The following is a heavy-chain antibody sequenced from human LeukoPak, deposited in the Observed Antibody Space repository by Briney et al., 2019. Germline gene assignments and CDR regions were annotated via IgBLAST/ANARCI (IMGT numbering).Heavy chain of an antibody. D-gene: IGHD2-15*01. Sequence: GGSLRLSCAASGITFSSLWMSWFRQAPGEGLEWVADIKHDGSEEHYVASVKGRFTISRDNAQLYLQMNSLRAEDTAVYYCAGGQGWHFDLWGLGTLITVSS. J-gene: IGHJ2*01. CDR2: IKHDGSEE. CDR3: AGGQGWHFDL. V-gene: IGHV3-7*01. CDR1: GITFSSLW.